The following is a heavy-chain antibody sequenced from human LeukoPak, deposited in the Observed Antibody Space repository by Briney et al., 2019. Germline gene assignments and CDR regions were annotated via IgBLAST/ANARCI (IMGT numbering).Heavy chain of an antibody. CDR2: VYHSGSA. J-gene: IGHJ6*03. CDR1: GVSISSGYS. Sequence: SETLSLTCAVSGVSISSGYSWGWIRQPPGQGLEWIGSVYHSGSAYYNPSLKSRVTISVDTSKNQFSLKLSSVTAADTAVYYCARVRSSWYNYYMDVWGKGTTVTVSS. CDR3: ARVRSSWYNYYMDV. D-gene: IGHD6-13*01. V-gene: IGHV4-38-2*01.